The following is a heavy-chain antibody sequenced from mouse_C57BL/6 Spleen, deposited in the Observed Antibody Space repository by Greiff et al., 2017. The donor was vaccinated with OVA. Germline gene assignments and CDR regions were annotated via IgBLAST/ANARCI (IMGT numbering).Heavy chain of an antibody. J-gene: IGHJ2*01. V-gene: IGHV3-6*01. CDR3: ARGYYGYVYFDY. Sequence: EVQRVESGPGLVKPSQSLSLTCSVTGYSITSGYYWNWIRQFPGNKLEWMGYISYDGSNNYNPSLKNRISLTRDTSKNQFFLKLNSVTTEDTATYYCARGYYGYVYFDYWGQGTTLTVSS. D-gene: IGHD2-2*01. CDR1: GYSITSGYY. CDR2: ISYDGSN.